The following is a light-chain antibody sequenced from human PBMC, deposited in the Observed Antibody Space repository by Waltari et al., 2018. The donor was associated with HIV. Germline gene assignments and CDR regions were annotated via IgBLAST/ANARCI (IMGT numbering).Light chain of an antibody. CDR3: CSYAGSYSWV. CDR2: DVS. J-gene: IGLJ3*02. V-gene: IGLV2-11*01. Sequence: QSALTQPRSVSGSPGQSVTISCPVTSSDAGGSNYVHWYQQHPGKAPKLMIYDVSKRPSGVPDRFSGSKSGNTASLTISGLQAEDEADYYCCSYAGSYSWVFGGGTKLTVL. CDR1: SSDAGGSNY.